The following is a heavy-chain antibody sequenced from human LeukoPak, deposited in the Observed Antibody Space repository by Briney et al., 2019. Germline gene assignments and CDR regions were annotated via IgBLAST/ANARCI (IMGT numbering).Heavy chain of an antibody. CDR3: ASQDGYGPVSFDI. CDR1: GGTFSSYA. CDR2: IIPIFGTA. Sequence: SVNVSCKASGGTFSSYAISWVRQAPGQGLEWMGGIIPIFGTANYAQKFQGRVTITADESTSTAYMELSSLRSEDTAVYYCASQDGYGPVSFDIWGQGTMVTVSS. V-gene: IGHV1-69*13. J-gene: IGHJ3*02. D-gene: IGHD5-24*01.